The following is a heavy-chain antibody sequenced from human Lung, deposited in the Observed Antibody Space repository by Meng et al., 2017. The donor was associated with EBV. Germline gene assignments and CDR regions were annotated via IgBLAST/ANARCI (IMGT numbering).Heavy chain of an antibody. D-gene: IGHD1-26*01. CDR1: GFTFNNFA. CDR3: ARGGSPFY. CDR2: INSDGSNI. V-gene: IGHV3-74*03. Sequence: EVQLLESGGGLVQPGXSLRLSCAGSGFTFNNFAMSWVRQAPGKGLVWVSRINSDGSNIKYADSVKGRFTISRDNAKNTLYLQMNSLRAEDTAVYYCARGGSPFYWGQGTLVTVSS. J-gene: IGHJ4*02.